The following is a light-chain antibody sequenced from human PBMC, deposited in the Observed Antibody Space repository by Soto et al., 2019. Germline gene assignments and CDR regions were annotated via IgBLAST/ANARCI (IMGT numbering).Light chain of an antibody. Sequence: EIVMTQSPGTLSLSPGERATLSCRASQTINNNFLGWYQQKPGQPPSLLIFASSRRAPGLPDRFSGSRSGTEFTLTISRLEPGDFGVYYCQQYGSSPPYTFGLGTKLDIK. CDR2: ASS. CDR3: QQYGSSPPYT. J-gene: IGKJ2*01. V-gene: IGKV3-20*01. CDR1: QTINNNF.